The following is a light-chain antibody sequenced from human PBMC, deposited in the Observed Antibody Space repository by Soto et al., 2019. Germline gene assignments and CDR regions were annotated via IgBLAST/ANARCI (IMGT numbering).Light chain of an antibody. J-gene: IGKJ5*01. CDR2: GAS. CDR3: QQYGSSPA. Sequence: VMTQSPTTLSVSPGETATLSCRASHGVGSNLAWYQQNPGQAPRLLIYGASTRATGVPARFSGSGSGTDFTLTISRLEPEDFAVYYCQQYGSSPAFGQGTRLE. V-gene: IGKV3-15*01. CDR1: HGVGSN.